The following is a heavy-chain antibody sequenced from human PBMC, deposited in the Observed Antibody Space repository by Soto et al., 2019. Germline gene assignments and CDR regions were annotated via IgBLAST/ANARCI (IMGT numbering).Heavy chain of an antibody. CDR2: IYYSGST. J-gene: IGHJ4*02. V-gene: IGHV4-59*01. Sequence: SETLSLTCTVSGGSISSYYWSWIRQPPGKGLEWIGYIYYSGSTNYNPSLKSRVTISVDTSKNQFSLKLSSLTAADTAVYYCARVPTIAVAGSWPGDVFDYWGQGTLVTVSS. D-gene: IGHD6-19*01. CDR3: ARVPTIAVAGSWPGDVFDY. CDR1: GGSISSYY.